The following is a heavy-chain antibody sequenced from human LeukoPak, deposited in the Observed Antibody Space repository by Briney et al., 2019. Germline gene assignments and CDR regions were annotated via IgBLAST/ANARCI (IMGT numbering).Heavy chain of an antibody. Sequence: ASVKVSCKASGYTFTSYGISWVRQAPGQGLEWVGWISAYNGNTNYAQKLQGRVTMTTDTSTSTAYMELRSLRSDDTAVYYCARSRAVAGTSYFDYWGQGTLVTVSS. CDR1: GYTFTSYG. V-gene: IGHV1-18*01. CDR3: ARSRAVAGTSYFDY. CDR2: ISAYNGNT. J-gene: IGHJ4*02. D-gene: IGHD6-19*01.